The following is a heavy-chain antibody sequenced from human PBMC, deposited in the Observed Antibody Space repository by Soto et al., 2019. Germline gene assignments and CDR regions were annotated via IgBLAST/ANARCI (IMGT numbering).Heavy chain of an antibody. CDR1: GYSFTDYY. D-gene: IGHD1-26*01. V-gene: IGHV1-46*03. Sequence: GASVKVSCKASGYSFTDYYIHWVRQAPGQGLEWMGIINPNDGSTTYAQQFQDRVTMTRDTSTNTVYMELSSLRSEDTAVYYCARAYLYIGSEFDPWGQGTLVTVSS. CDR2: INPNDGST. J-gene: IGHJ5*02. CDR3: ARAYLYIGSEFDP.